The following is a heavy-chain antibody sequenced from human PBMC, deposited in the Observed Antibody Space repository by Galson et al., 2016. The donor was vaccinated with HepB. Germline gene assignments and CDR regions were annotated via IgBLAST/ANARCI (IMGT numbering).Heavy chain of an antibody. CDR1: GGSISCTSCYY. V-gene: IGHV4-61*05. CDR3: ARSLPIPSDGRSGAFHL. J-gene: IGHJ3*01. D-gene: IGHD1-26*01. Sequence: SETLSLTCTVSGGSISCTSCYYWGWIRQAPGKRLEWIGYIYHNGNNNYNPSLTGRVTMSVDASKSQFSLTLDSVTAADTAIYYCARSLPIPSDGRSGAFHLWGQGTMVTVSS. CDR2: IYHNGNN.